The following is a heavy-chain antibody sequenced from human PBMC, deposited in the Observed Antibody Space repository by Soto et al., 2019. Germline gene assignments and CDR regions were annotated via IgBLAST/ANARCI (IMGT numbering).Heavy chain of an antibody. CDR2: ISGSGGST. D-gene: IGHD1-26*01. Sequence: EVQLLESGGGLVQPGGSLRLSCAASGFTFSSYAMSWDRQAPGKGLEWVSTISGSGGSTYYADSVKGRFTISRDNSKNTLYLQMNNLRAEDTAVYYCAKEWWEGYGMDVWGQGSTVTVSS. CDR1: GFTFSSYA. J-gene: IGHJ6*02. V-gene: IGHV3-23*01. CDR3: AKEWWEGYGMDV.